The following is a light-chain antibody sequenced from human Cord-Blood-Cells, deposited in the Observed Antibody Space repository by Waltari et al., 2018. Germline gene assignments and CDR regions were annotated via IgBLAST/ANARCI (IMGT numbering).Light chain of an antibody. CDR2: LGS. V-gene: IGKV2-28*01. CDR1: QSLLHSNGYNY. Sequence: DIVMPQSPLYLPVTPGEPASIPCRSSQSLLHSNGYNYLDWYLQKPGQSPQLLIYLGSNRASGVPDRFSGSGSGTDFTLKISRVEAEDVGVYYCMQALQTPLTFGGGTKVEIK. J-gene: IGKJ4*01. CDR3: MQALQTPLT.